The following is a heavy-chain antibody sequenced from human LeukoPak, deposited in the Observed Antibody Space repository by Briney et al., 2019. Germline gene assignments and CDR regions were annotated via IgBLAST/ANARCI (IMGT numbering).Heavy chain of an antibody. V-gene: IGHV4-39*07. CDR2: IYSSGST. CDR3: ARGRIGYCGSTSCPGTFDI. Sequence: SETLSLTCTVSGGSISSSSYYWGWIRQPPGKGLEWIGRIYSSGSTNYNPSLKSRVTISVDASKNQFSLKLTSMTAADTAVYYCARGRIGYCGSTSCPGTFDIWGQGTMVTVSS. D-gene: IGHD2-2*03. CDR1: GGSISSSSYY. J-gene: IGHJ3*02.